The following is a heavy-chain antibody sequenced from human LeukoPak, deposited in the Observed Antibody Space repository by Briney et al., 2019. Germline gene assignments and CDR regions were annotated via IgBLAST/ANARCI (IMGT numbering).Heavy chain of an antibody. CDR3: ARGGRYNWNYWSDP. J-gene: IGHJ5*02. V-gene: IGHV4-4*07. CDR2: IYTSGST. Sequence: SETLSLTYSVAGGSISSYYWSWIRQPAGKGLEWIGRIYTSGSTNYNASLKSRVSMSVDTSKNQFSLKLSSVTAADTAVYYCARGGRYNWNYWSDPWGQGTLVTVSS. CDR1: GGSISSYY. D-gene: IGHD1-7*01.